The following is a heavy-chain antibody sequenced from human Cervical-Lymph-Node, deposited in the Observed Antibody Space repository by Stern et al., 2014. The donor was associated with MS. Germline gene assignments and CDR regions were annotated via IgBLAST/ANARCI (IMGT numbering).Heavy chain of an antibody. Sequence: QVQLQESGPGLVKPSETLSLTCTVSVGSISDYYWNWIRQPAGKGLEWIGRIYSSGATNYNPSLMSRVTMSVDTSKNQFSLKLTSVRAADTAVYYCARQTSVTSSLNFYFGMDVWGQGTTVTVSS. J-gene: IGHJ6*02. CDR2: IYSSGAT. CDR3: ARQTSVTSSLNFYFGMDV. V-gene: IGHV4-4*07. CDR1: VGSISDYY. D-gene: IGHD4-17*01.